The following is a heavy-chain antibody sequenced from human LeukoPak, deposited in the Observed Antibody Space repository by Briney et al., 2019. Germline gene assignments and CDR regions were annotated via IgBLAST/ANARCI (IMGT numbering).Heavy chain of an antibody. CDR3: ARDAPAFGFYSSSLGY. CDR2: IWYDGSNK. Sequence: SGGSLRLSCAASGFTFSNYGMHWVRQAPGKGLEWVAVIWYDGSNKYYADSVKGRFTISRDTSKSTLYLQMTSLRAEDTAVYYCARDAPAFGFYSSSLGYWGQGTLVTVSS. CDR1: GFTFSNYG. J-gene: IGHJ4*02. D-gene: IGHD6-6*01. V-gene: IGHV3-33*01.